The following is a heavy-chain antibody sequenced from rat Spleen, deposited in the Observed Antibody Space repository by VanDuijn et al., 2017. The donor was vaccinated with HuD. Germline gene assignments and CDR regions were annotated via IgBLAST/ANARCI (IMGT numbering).Heavy chain of an antibody. CDR3: TRENWVFDY. CDR2: VSMGGTNT. J-gene: IGHJ2*01. V-gene: IGHV5-27*01. CDR1: GFTFSNYY. D-gene: IGHD5-1*01. Sequence: EVQLVESGGGLVQPGRSLKLSCAASGFTFSNYYMTWVRQAPTKGLEWVAYVSMGGTNTFYRDSVKDRFTISREDGRSTLYLQMNSLRSEDTATYYCTRENWVFDYWGQGVMVTVSS.